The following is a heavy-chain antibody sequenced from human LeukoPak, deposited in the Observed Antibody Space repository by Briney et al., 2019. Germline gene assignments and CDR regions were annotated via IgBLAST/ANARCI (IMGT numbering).Heavy chain of an antibody. Sequence: ASVKVSCKASGYTFTSYGISWVRQAPGQGLEWMGWISTYNGNTNYAQKFQGRVTMTTDTSTSTAYMELRSLRSDDTAVYYCAVGGVYRFAYYFDYLGQGTLVTVSS. V-gene: IGHV1-18*01. CDR1: GYTFTSYG. J-gene: IGHJ4*02. CDR3: AVGGVYRFAYYFDY. CDR2: ISTYNGNT. D-gene: IGHD5/OR15-5a*01.